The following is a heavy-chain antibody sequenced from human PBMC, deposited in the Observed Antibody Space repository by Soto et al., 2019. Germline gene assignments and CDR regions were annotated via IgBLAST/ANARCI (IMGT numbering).Heavy chain of an antibody. CDR2: IVVDNGNT. Sequence: SVKGPCKASGFTFTSSAVQWVRQARGQGLEWIGWIVVDNGNTNYAQKFQDRVTMTTDTSTSTAYMELRSLRSDDTAVYYCATRSPAFDYWGQGTLVTVSS. V-gene: IGHV1-58*01. J-gene: IGHJ4*02. CDR3: ATRSPAFDY. CDR1: GFTFTSSA.